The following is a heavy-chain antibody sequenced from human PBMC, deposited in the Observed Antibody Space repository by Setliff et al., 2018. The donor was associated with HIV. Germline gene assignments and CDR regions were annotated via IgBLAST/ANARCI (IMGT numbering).Heavy chain of an antibody. V-gene: IGHV4-59*01. CDR3: ARLEPNYYYYYMDV. D-gene: IGHD1-1*01. Sequence: SETLSLTCTVSGGSISSYYWSWIRQPPGKGLEWIGYIYYSTTTRYNPSLKSRVTISVDTSKNQFPLKVSSVTAADTAVYYCARLEPNYYYYYMDVWGKGTTVTVSS. CDR2: IYYSTTT. CDR1: GGSISSYY. J-gene: IGHJ6*03.